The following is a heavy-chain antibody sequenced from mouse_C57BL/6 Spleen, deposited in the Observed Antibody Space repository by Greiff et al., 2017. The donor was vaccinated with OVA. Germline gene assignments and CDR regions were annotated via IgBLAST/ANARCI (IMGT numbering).Heavy chain of an antibody. CDR2: IRSKSSTYAT. Sequence: EVQGVESGGGLVQPKGSLKLSCAASGFTFNTYAMHWVRQAPGKGLEWVARIRSKSSTYATYYADSVKDRFNNYRDDSPSMLYLQMYNLKTEVTAVYYCVCEGYSGSSFLNWGKGTTLTVSS. V-gene: IGHV10-3*01. CDR1: GFTFNTYA. J-gene: IGHJ2*01. D-gene: IGHD1-1*01. CDR3: VCEGYSGSSFLN.